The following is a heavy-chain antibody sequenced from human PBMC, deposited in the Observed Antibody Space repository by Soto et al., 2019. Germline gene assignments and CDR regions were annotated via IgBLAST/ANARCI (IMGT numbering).Heavy chain of an antibody. V-gene: IGHV4-31*03. D-gene: IGHD1-26*01. CDR2: IYYSGST. CDR3: ARGSVGAATLFDY. J-gene: IGHJ4*02. CDR1: GGSISSGGYY. Sequence: QVQLQESGPGLVKPSQTLSLTCTVSGGSISSGGYYWSWIRQQPGKGLEWIGYIYYSGSTYYNPSLKSRVTISVDTSKNQLSLKLSSVTAADTAVYYCARGSVGAATLFDYWGQGTLVTVSS.